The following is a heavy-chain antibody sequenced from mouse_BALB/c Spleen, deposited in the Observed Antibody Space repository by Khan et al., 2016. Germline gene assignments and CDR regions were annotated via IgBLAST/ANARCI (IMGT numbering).Heavy chain of an antibody. D-gene: IGHD2-4*01. V-gene: IGHV5-4*02. Sequence: EVELVESGGGLVKPGGSLKLSCAASGFTFSAFYMNWVRQTPEKSLEWVATISAGGGYTYYPDRVKGRSTISRDNATNNLYLQMSSLKSEDTAMCYCAREGLRRGFAYWGQGTLVTVSA. CDR3: AREGLRRGFAY. CDR1: GFTFSAFY. J-gene: IGHJ3*01. CDR2: ISAGGGYT.